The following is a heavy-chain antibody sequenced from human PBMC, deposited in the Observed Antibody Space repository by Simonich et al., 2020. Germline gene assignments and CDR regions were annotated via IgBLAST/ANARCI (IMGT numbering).Heavy chain of an antibody. CDR2: ISAYNGNT. Sequence: QVQLVQSGAEVKKPGASVKVSCKASGYTFTSYGYSWVRQAPGQGREWMGWISAYNGNTNYAQKLHGCVIITPDTSSSTAYMELRSLRSDDTAVYYCARASRGTWWYYYFDYWGQGTLVTVSS. J-gene: IGHJ4*02. CDR1: GYTFTSYG. D-gene: IGHD2-15*01. V-gene: IGHV1-18*01. CDR3: ARASRGTWWYYYFDY.